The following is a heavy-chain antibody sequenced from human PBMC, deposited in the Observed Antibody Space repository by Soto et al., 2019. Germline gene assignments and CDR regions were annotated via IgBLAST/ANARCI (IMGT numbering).Heavy chain of an antibody. CDR2: ISYDGSKR. J-gene: IGHJ3*02. D-gene: IGHD2-8*01. CDR1: GFTFSDYG. Sequence: QVQLVESGGGVVQPGRSPRLSCAASGFTFSDYGMHWVRQAPGKGLHWVALISYDGSKRYYADSVKGRFTISRDNSKNTLYLQMDSLRAEDTAMYYCAKPKNAVRIDAFDIWGQGTMLTVSS. CDR3: AKPKNAVRIDAFDI. V-gene: IGHV3-30*18.